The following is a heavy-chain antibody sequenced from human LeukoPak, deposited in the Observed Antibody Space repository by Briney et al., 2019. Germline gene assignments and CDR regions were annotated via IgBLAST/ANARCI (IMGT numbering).Heavy chain of an antibody. V-gene: IGHV3-23*01. CDR2: ISGSGGST. D-gene: IGHD2-2*01. Sequence: GGSLRLSCAASGFTFSSYAMSWVRQAPGKGLEWVSAISGSGGSTYYADSVKGRFTISRDNSKNTLYLQMNSLRAEDTAVYYYAKDRDQLMLYPPRDLDPWGQGTLVTVSS. CDR3: AKDRDQLMLYPPRDLDP. J-gene: IGHJ5*02. CDR1: GFTFSSYA.